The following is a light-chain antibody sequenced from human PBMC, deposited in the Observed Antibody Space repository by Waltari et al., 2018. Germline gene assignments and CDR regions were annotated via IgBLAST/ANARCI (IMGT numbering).Light chain of an antibody. V-gene: IGKV3-20*01. Sequence: EIVLTQSPDTLSFSPGARATLSCRASQSIGRYLVWYQQKPGQAPRLLIYGASTRASGIPDRFSGSGSGTDFSLTISRLEPEDFAVYHCQKHDRLPATFGQGTKVEIK. CDR1: QSIGRY. CDR3: QKHDRLPAT. J-gene: IGKJ1*01. CDR2: GAS.